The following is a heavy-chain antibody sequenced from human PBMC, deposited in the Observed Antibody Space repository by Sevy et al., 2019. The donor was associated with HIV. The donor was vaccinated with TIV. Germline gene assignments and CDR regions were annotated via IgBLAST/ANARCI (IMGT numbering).Heavy chain of an antibody. CDR1: GFTFTSDY. J-gene: IGHJ4*02. CDR3: ARRSRGTFGS. CDR2: INTDGKII. Sequence: GGYLRLSCAASGFTFTSDYMHWVRQPPGKGLVWVSHINTDGKIIRYADSVKGRFTTSRDNAKNTLYLQMNSLRAEDTAVYYCARRSRGTFGSWGQGTLVTVSS. V-gene: IGHV3-74*01. D-gene: IGHD1-26*01.